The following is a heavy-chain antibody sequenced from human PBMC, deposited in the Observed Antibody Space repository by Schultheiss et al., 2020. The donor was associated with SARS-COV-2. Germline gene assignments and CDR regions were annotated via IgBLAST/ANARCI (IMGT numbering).Heavy chain of an antibody. Sequence: ASVKVSCKASGGTFSSYAISWVRQAPGKGLEWMGGFDPEDGETIYAQKFQGRVTMTEDTSKDTAYMELSSLRSEDTAVYYCARVVEQWLAFDYWGQGTLVTVSS. V-gene: IGHV1-24*01. CDR3: ARVVEQWLAFDY. CDR2: FDPEDGET. D-gene: IGHD6-19*01. J-gene: IGHJ4*02. CDR1: GGTFSSYA.